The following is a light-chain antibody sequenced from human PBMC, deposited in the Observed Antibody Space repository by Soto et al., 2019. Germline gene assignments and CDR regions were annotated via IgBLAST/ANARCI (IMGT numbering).Light chain of an antibody. J-gene: IGKJ4*01. CDR2: AAS. CDR1: QGISSY. CDR3: QQYYSYPLT. V-gene: IGKV1-8*01. Sequence: AIRMTQSPSSFSASTGDRVTITCRASQGISSYLAWYQQKPGKAPKLLIYAASTLQSRVPSRFSGSGSGTDFTLTISCLQSEDVATYYCQQYYSYPLTFGGGTKVEIK.